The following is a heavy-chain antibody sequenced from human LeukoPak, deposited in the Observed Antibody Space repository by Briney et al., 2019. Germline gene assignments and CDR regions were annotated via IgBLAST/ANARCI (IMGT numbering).Heavy chain of an antibody. CDR2: ISGSGGST. Sequence: GGSLRLSCAASGFTFSSYAMSWVRQAPGKGLEWVSGISGSGGSTYFADSVKGRFTISRDNSKNTLYLQMNSLRAEDTAVYYCAKQAAKSTNLPMDVWGKGTTVTVSS. CDR1: GFTFSSYA. V-gene: IGHV3-23*01. CDR3: AKQAAKSTNLPMDV. D-gene: IGHD2-15*01. J-gene: IGHJ6*03.